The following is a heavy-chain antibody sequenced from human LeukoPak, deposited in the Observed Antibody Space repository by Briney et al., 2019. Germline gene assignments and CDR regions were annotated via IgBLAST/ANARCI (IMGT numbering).Heavy chain of an antibody. J-gene: IGHJ5*02. V-gene: IGHV3-73*01. D-gene: IGHD2-2*02. CDR1: GFTFSGSA. CDR2: IRSKTNSYAT. CDR3: AKDHAPSCYMSESWFDP. Sequence: GGSLKLSCAASGFTFSGSAMRWVRQASGKWRGWVGRIRSKTNSYATAYAASVKGRFTISRDDSKNTAYLQMNSLKTEDTAVYYCAKDHAPSCYMSESWFDPWGQGTPVTVSS.